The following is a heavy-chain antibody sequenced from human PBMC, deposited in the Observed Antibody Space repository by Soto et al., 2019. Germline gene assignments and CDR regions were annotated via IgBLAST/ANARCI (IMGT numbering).Heavy chain of an antibody. V-gene: IGHV4-30-4*01. CDR2: IYYSGST. CDR1: GASISSADYY. CDR3: VRKYNHYYGSRGYYYNWFDP. D-gene: IGHD3-22*01. Sequence: SETLSLTCTVSGASISSADYYWSWIRQPPGKGLEWVGYIYYSGSTYYNPSLKSRVTISLDTSKNQFSLKLTSVTAADTAVYYCVRKYNHYYGSRGYYYNWFDPWGQGTLVTVPS. J-gene: IGHJ5*02.